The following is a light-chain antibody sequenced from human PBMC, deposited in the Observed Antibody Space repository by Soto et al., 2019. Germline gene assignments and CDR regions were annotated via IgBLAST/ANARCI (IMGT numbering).Light chain of an antibody. CDR2: EVS. CDR1: SSDVGGYKY. CDR3: SSYSFISTVV. Sequence: QSVLTQPASVSGSPGQSITISCTGTSSDVGGYKYVSWYQQHPGKAPKLMIYEVSNRPSGVSNRFSGSKSGNTASLTISGLQAEDEADYYCSSYSFISTVVVGGGTKLTVL. V-gene: IGLV2-14*01. J-gene: IGLJ2*01.